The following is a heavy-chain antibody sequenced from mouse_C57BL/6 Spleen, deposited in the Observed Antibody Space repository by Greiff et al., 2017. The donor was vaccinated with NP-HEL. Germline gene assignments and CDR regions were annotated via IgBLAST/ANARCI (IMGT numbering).Heavy chain of an antibody. V-gene: IGHV14-2*01. D-gene: IGHD3-2*02. CDR2: IDPEDGET. CDR1: GFNIKDYY. J-gene: IGHJ3*01. CDR3: ASGQLSPAWFAY. Sequence: VQLQQSGAELVKPGASVKLSCTASGFNIKDYYMHWVKQRTEQGLAWIGRIDPEDGETKYAPKFQGKATITADTSSNTAYLQLSSLTSEDTAVYYCASGQLSPAWFAYWGQGTLVTVSA.